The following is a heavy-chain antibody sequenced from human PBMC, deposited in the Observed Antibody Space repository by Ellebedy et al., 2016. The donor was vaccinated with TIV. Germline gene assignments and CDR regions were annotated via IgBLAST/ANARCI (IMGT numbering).Heavy chain of an antibody. J-gene: IGHJ4*02. Sequence: SETLSLTCTVSGGSISSGGYYWSWIRQHPGKGLEWIGYIFYSGSTYYNPSLKSRVIMSVDTSKNQFSLKLSSVTAADTAVYYCARDRTGTSFDYWGQGTLVTVSS. CDR3: ARDRTGTSFDY. D-gene: IGHD1-7*01. CDR2: IFYSGST. CDR1: GGSISSGGYY. V-gene: IGHV4-31*03.